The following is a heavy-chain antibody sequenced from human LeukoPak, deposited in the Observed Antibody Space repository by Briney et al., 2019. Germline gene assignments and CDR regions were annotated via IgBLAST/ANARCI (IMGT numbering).Heavy chain of an antibody. CDR2: IYYSGST. Sequence: SQTLSLACTVSGGSISSGGYYWSWIRQHPGKGLEWIGYIYYSGSTYYNPSLKSRVTISVDTSKNQFSLKLSSVTAADTAVYYCARGSYYYGSGSYLNGMDVWGQGTTVTVSS. CDR1: GGSISSGGYY. V-gene: IGHV4-31*03. CDR3: ARGSYYYGSGSYLNGMDV. D-gene: IGHD3-10*01. J-gene: IGHJ6*02.